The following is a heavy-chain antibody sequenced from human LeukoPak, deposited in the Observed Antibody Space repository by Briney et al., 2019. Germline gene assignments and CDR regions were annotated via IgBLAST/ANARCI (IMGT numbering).Heavy chain of an antibody. J-gene: IGHJ4*02. D-gene: IGHD6-19*01. V-gene: IGHV3-23*01. CDR2: ISGSGGST. CDR3: AKDSYIAVADFDY. CDR1: GFTFSSYA. Sequence: GGSLRLSCAASGFTFSSYAMSWVRQAPGKGVEWVSAISGSGGSTYYADSVKGRFTISRDNSKDTLYLQMNSLRAEDTAVYYCAKDSYIAVADFDYWGQGTLVTVSS.